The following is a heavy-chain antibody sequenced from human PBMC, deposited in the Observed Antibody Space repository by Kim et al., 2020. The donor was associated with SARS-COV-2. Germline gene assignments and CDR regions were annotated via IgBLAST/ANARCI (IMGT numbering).Heavy chain of an antibody. Sequence: SETLSLTCTVSGGSISSYYWSWIRQPPGKGLEWIGYIYYSGSTNYNPSLKSRVTISVDTSKNQFSLKLSSVTAADTAVYYCARHVPLYDYVWGSYRPLQGYFDLWGRGTLVTVSS. V-gene: IGHV4-59*08. J-gene: IGHJ2*01. CDR3: ARHVPLYDYVWGSYRPLQGYFDL. D-gene: IGHD3-16*02. CDR1: GGSISSYY. CDR2: IYYSGST.